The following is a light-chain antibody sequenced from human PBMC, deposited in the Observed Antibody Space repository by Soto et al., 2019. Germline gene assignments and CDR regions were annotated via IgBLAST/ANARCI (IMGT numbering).Light chain of an antibody. CDR3: CSYAGSYSYV. Sequence: QSALTQPRSVSGFPGQSVAISCTGTSSDVSGYNYVSWYQQHPGKAPKLMIYDVSKRPSGVPDRFSGSKSGNTASLTISGLQAEDEADYYCCSYAGSYSYVFGTGTKLTVL. CDR1: SSDVSGYNY. CDR2: DVS. J-gene: IGLJ1*01. V-gene: IGLV2-11*01.